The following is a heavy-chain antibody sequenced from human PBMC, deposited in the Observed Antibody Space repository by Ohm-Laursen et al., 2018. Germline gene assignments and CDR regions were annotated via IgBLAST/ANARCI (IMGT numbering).Heavy chain of an antibody. D-gene: IGHD3-3*01. Sequence: SLRLSCAAFGFTFSSYGMHWVRQAPGKGLEWVAVIWYDGSNKYYADSVKGRFTISRDNSKNTQYLQMNSLRAEDTAVYYCARAHYDFWSGYARTDYGMDVWGQGTTVTVSS. J-gene: IGHJ6*02. CDR1: GFTFSSYG. CDR2: IWYDGSNK. CDR3: ARAHYDFWSGYARTDYGMDV. V-gene: IGHV3-33*01.